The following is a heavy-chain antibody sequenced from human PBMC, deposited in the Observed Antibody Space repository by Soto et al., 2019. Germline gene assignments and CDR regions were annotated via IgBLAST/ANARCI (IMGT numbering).Heavy chain of an antibody. Sequence: GESLKLSWKGSRYSFPSYWIGCVRQMPGKGLEWMGIIYPGDSDTRHRPSFQGQVAISADKYIKTAYLQWSRLKASDTAMYYCARHSGVAEHGTDWGQGTLVTVPS. CDR2: IYPGDSDT. J-gene: IGHJ1*01. CDR3: ARHSGVAEHGTD. D-gene: IGHD6-13*01. CDR1: RYSFPSYW. V-gene: IGHV5-51*01.